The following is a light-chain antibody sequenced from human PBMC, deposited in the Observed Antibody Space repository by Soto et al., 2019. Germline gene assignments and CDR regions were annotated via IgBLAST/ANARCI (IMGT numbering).Light chain of an antibody. CDR1: SSNIGAGYD. Sequence: QSVLKQPPSVSGAPGQRVTISCTWSSSNIGAGYDVHWYQQLPGTAPKLLIYGNSNRPSGVPDRFSGSKSGTSASLAITGLQAEDEADYYCQSYDSSLSGSVFGGGTKLTVL. J-gene: IGLJ3*02. V-gene: IGLV1-40*01. CDR3: QSYDSSLSGSV. CDR2: GNS.